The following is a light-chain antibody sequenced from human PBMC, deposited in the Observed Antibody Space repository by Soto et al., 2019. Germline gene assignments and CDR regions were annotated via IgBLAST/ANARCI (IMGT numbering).Light chain of an antibody. Sequence: EIVLTQSPGTLSLSPGERVTLSCRASQSVTRSFLAWYQHKPGQAPRLLIYGASSRATGIPDRFSSSGSGIEFTLPISRLEPEDFAVYYCHQYGSSPQAFGPGTKVDIK. CDR3: HQYGSSPQA. CDR1: QSVTRSF. J-gene: IGKJ3*01. V-gene: IGKV3-20*01. CDR2: GAS.